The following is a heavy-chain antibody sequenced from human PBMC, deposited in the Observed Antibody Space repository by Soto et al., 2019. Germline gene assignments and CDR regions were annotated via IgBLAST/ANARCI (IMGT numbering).Heavy chain of an antibody. CDR2: IYYSGST. CDR3: ARHQNKVADPYYFDY. J-gene: IGHJ4*02. D-gene: IGHD6-19*01. CDR1: GGSISSSSYY. Sequence: SETLSLTCTVSGGSISSSSYYWGWIRQPPGKGLEWIGSIYYSGSTYYNPSLKSRVTISVDTSKNQFSLKLSSVTAADTAVYYCARHQNKVADPYYFDYWGQGTLVTVSS. V-gene: IGHV4-39*01.